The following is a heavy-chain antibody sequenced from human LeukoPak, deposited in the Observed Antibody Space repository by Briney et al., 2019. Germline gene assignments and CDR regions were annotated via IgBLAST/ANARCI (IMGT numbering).Heavy chain of an antibody. D-gene: IGHD3-22*01. J-gene: IGHJ6*02. Sequence: GGSLRLSCAASGFTFSSYGMHWVRQAPGKGLEWVAVIPYDGSNKYYADSVKGRFTISRDNSKNTLYLQMNSLRAEDTAVYYCAKYYYDSSGYYYVRHYYYYGMDVWGQGTTVTVSS. CDR1: GFTFSSYG. CDR3: AKYYYDSSGYYYVRHYYYYGMDV. CDR2: IPYDGSNK. V-gene: IGHV3-30*18.